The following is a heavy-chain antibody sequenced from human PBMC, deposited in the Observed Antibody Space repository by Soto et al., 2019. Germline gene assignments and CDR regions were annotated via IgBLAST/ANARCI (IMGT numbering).Heavy chain of an antibody. D-gene: IGHD4-17*01. J-gene: IGHJ4*02. CDR1: GFTFSSYT. CDR2: IYSSGDST. Sequence: EVQLLESGGDLVQPGGTLRLSCVACGFTFSSYTLTWVRQAPGKGLEWVSVIYSSGDSTYYADSVKGRFTISRDNSKNTLYLQMNSLIADDTAVYYCAKSPTMTTKVVDYWGQGTLVTVSS. CDR3: AKSPTMTTKVVDY. V-gene: IGHV3-23*01.